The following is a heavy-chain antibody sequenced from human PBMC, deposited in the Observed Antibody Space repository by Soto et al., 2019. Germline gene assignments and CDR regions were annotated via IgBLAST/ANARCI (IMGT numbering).Heavy chain of an antibody. J-gene: IGHJ6*02. CDR1: GFTFSSYA. V-gene: IGHV3-23*01. Sequence: HPGGSLRLSCAASGFTFSSYAMSWVRQAPGKGLEWVSAISGSGGSTYYADSVKGRFTISRDNSKNTLYLQMNSLRAEDTAVYYCAKDRSIFVTPSGMDVWGQGTTVTVSS. D-gene: IGHD3-3*01. CDR2: ISGSGGST. CDR3: AKDRSIFVTPSGMDV.